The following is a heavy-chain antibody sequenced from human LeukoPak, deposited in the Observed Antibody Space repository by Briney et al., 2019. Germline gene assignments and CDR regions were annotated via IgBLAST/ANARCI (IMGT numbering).Heavy chain of an antibody. CDR3: AKSTDYCGSGSYFDY. CDR2: IRYDGSNK. CDR1: GFTFSSYG. J-gene: IGHJ4*02. D-gene: IGHD3-10*01. Sequence: PGGSLRLSCAASGFTFSSYGMHWVRQAPGKGLEWVAFIRYDGSNKYYADSVKGRFTISRDNSKNTLYLQMNSLRAEDTAVYYCAKSTDYCGSGSYFDYWGQGTLVTVSS. V-gene: IGHV3-30*02.